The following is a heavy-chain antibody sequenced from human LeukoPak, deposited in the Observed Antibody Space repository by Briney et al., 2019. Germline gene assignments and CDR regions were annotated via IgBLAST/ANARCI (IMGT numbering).Heavy chain of an antibody. D-gene: IGHD3-10*01. CDR2: FDPEDGET. CDR3: ATGVRGVNTFDP. Sequence: ASVKVSCKVSGYTLTELSMHWVRQAPGKGLEWMGGFDPEDGETIYAQKFQGRATMTEDTSTDTAYMELSSLRSEDTAVYYCATGVRGVNTFDPWGQGTLVTVSS. V-gene: IGHV1-24*01. J-gene: IGHJ5*02. CDR1: GYTLTELS.